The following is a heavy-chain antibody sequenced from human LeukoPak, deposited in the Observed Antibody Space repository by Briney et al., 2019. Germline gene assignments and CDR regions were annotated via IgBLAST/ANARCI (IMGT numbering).Heavy chain of an antibody. CDR3: ARLDYDSSGYYYSDY. CDR1: GYTFNSYA. V-gene: IGHV7-4-1*02. Sequence: ASVKVSCKASGYTFNSYAMNWVRQAPGQGLEWMGRINTNTGNPTYAQGFTGRFVFSLDTSVSTAYLQISNLKAEDTAVYYCARLDYDSSGYYYSDYWGQGTLVTVSS. D-gene: IGHD3-22*01. CDR2: INTNTGNP. J-gene: IGHJ4*02.